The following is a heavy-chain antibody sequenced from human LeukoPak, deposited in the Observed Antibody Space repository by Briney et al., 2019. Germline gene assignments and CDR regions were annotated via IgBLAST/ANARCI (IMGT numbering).Heavy chain of an antibody. CDR3: ARLTGTTGFDY. J-gene: IGHJ4*02. V-gene: IGHV3-7*01. D-gene: IGHD1-1*01. CDR2: IKQDGSDE. CDR1: GFTFSSYW. Sequence: GGSLRLXCAASGFTFSSYWMSWVRQAPGKGLEWVANIKQDGSDEYYVDSVKGRFTISRDNAKNSLYLQLNSLRADDTAVYYCARLTGTTGFDYWGQGTLVTVSS.